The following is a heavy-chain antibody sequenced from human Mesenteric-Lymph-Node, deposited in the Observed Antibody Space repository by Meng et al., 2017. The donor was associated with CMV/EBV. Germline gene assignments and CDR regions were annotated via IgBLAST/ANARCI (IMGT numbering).Heavy chain of an antibody. CDR2: ISYDGSNK. Sequence: GESLKISCAASGFTFSSYAMHWVRQAPGKRLEWVAVISYDGSNKYYADSVKGRFTISRDNSKNTLYLQMNSLRAEDTAVYYCARDPGEYYFDYWGQGTLVTVSS. V-gene: IGHV3-30*04. CDR3: ARDPGEYYFDY. CDR1: GFTFSSYA. D-gene: IGHD1-14*01. J-gene: IGHJ4*02.